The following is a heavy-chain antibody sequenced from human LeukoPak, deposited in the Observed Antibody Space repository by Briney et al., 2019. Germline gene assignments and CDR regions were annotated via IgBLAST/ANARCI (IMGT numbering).Heavy chain of an antibody. Sequence: ASVKVSCKASGYTFTGYYMHWVRQAPGQGLEWMGWINPNSGGTNYAQKFQGRVTMTRDTSISTAYMELSSLRSEDTAVYYCARSLGERGYSYGYDYWGQGTLVTVSS. J-gene: IGHJ4*02. CDR1: GYTFTGYY. CDR2: INPNSGGT. D-gene: IGHD5-18*01. CDR3: ARSLGERGYSYGYDY. V-gene: IGHV1-2*02.